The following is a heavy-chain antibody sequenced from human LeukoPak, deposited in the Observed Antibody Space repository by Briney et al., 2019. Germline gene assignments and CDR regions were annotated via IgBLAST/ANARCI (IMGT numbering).Heavy chain of an antibody. V-gene: IGHV4-59*01. CDR1: GGSISGYY. CDR2: IYSSGST. CDR3: ARDRGGGSRCDI. J-gene: IGHJ5*02. Sequence: SETLSLTCTVSGGSISGYYWSWIRQSPGKALEWIGYIYSSGSTNYNPSLKSRVTISIDTSKNQFSLKLSSVTAADTAVYYCARDRGGGSRCDIWGQGTLVTVSS. D-gene: IGHD3-16*01.